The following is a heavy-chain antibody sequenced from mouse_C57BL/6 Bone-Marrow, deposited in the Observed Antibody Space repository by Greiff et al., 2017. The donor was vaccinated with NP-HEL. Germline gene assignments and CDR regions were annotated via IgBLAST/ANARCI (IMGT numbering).Heavy chain of an antibody. CDR2: ISSGSSTI. CDR3: ARRAITTVVATEAMDY. CDR1: GFTFSDYG. Sequence: EVMLVESGGGLVKPGGSLKLSCAASGFTFSDYGMHWVRQAPEKGLEWVAYISSGSSTIYYADTVKGRFTISRDNAKNTLFLQMTSLRSEDTAMYYCARRAITTVVATEAMDYWGQGTSVTVSS. D-gene: IGHD1-1*01. J-gene: IGHJ4*01. V-gene: IGHV5-17*01.